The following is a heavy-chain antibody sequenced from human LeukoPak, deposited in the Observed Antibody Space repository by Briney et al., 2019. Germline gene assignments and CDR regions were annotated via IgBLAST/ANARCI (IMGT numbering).Heavy chain of an antibody. CDR2: ISSSGSTI. D-gene: IGHD1-26*01. CDR3: ARDSGSYSSD. J-gene: IGHJ4*02. V-gene: IGHV3-48*04. Sequence: GGSLRLASAASGFTFSSYWMSWVRQAPGKGLEWVSYISSSGSTIYYAGSAKGRYTRSRDNANTSMYLQINSLRAEDTAVYYCARDSGSYSSDWGQGTLVTVSS. CDR1: GFTFSSYW.